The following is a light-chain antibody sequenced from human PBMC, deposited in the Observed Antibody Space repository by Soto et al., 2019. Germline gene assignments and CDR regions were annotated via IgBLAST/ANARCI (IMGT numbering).Light chain of an antibody. J-gene: IGLJ1*01. Sequence: QSALNQPASVSGSPGQSITISCTGTSSDVGGYNYVSWYQQHPGKAPKLMIYDVSNRPSGVSNRFSGSKSGNTASLTISGLQAEDEADYYCSSYTSSSTQDVFGTGTKVTVL. V-gene: IGLV2-14*01. CDR2: DVS. CDR3: SSYTSSSTQDV. CDR1: SSDVGGYNY.